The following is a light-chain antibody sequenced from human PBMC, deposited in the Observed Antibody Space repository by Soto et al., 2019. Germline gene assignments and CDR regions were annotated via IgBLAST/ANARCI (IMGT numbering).Light chain of an antibody. CDR2: RAS. V-gene: IGKV3-15*01. Sequence: EIVMTQSPATLSVSPGERATLSCRASESVSSNLAWYQQKPGQPPRLLIHRASTRATGIPARFSGSGSGTEFTLTISSLQSEESAVYYCKQYNNWRTFGQGTKVEIK. J-gene: IGKJ1*01. CDR1: ESVSSN. CDR3: KQYNNWRT.